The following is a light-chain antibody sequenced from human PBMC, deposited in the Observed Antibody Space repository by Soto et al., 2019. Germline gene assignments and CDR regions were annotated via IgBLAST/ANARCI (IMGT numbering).Light chain of an antibody. CDR3: QNYNRAPWT. Sequence: DIQMTQSPSSLSASVGDIVTITCRASEDISNYLAWYQQKPGKVPKLLIYGESTLQSGVPSRFSGSGSGTDFTLTISSLQTEEVATYYCQNYNRAPWTFGQGTKVESK. V-gene: IGKV1-27*01. CDR1: EDISNY. J-gene: IGKJ1*01. CDR2: GES.